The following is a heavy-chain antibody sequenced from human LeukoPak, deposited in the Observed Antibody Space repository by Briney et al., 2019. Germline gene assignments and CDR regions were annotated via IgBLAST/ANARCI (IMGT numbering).Heavy chain of an antibody. D-gene: IGHD4-11*01. CDR1: GGSISSSSYY. CDR2: IYYSGST. Sequence: SETLSLTCTVSGGSISSSSYYWGWIRQPPGKGLEWIGSIYYSGSTYYNPSLKSRVTISVDTSKNQFPLKLSSVTAADTAVYYCARLYDCSTEVFDYWGQGTLVTVSS. V-gene: IGHV4-39*01. J-gene: IGHJ4*02. CDR3: ARLYDCSTEVFDY.